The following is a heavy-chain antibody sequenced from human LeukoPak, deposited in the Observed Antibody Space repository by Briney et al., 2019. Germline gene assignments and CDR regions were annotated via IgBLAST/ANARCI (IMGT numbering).Heavy chain of an antibody. CDR1: GGTFSSYA. CDR3: ASRGFWSGYYFDY. Sequence: SVKVSCKASGGTFSSYAISWVRQAPGQGLEWMGGIIPIFGTANYAQKFQGRVTITTDESTSTAYMELSSLRSEDTAVYYCASRGFWSGYYFDYWGQGTLATVSS. J-gene: IGHJ4*02. V-gene: IGHV1-69*05. D-gene: IGHD3-3*01. CDR2: IIPIFGTA.